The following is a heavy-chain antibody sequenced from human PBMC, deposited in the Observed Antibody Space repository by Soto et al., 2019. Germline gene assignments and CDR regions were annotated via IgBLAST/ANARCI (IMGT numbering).Heavy chain of an antibody. CDR2: IVVGSGNT. V-gene: IGHV1-58*01. CDR3: AAGGGPSVYYGMDV. CDR1: GFTFTSSA. D-gene: IGHD2-15*01. J-gene: IGHJ6*02. Sequence: ASVKVSCKASGFTFTSSAVQWVRQARGQRLEWIGWIVVGSGNTNYAQKFQERVTTTRDMSTSTAYMELSSLRSEDTAVYYCAAGGGPSVYYGMDVWGQGTTVTVSS.